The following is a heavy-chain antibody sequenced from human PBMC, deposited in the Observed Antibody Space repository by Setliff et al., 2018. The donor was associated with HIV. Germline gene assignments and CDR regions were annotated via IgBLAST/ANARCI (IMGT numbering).Heavy chain of an antibody. D-gene: IGHD6-19*01. J-gene: IGHJ6*03. CDR1: GGSICSYY. CDR3: AGLRAVSSTYYYYYMDV. Sequence: SETLSLTCTVSGGSICSYYWSWIRQSPGKGLEWIGYISTSGNTKYKHSLKSRVTMSVDTSKNQLSLRLRSVTAADTAVFYCAGLRAVSSTYYYYYMDVWGKGTTVTVSS. V-gene: IGHV4-4*08. CDR2: ISTSGNT.